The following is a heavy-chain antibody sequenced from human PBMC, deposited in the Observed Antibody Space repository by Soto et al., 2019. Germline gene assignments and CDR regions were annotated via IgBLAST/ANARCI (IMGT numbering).Heavy chain of an antibody. J-gene: IGHJ4*02. V-gene: IGHV3-23*01. CDR2: ISASGDAT. Sequence: EVQLLESGGGVVQPGGSLRLSCAASGFTFSSYVMTWVRQAPGEGLEWVSTISASGDATYHADSVRGRFTISRDNSKSTLYLQMGSLRADDTALYFCATRYCSGGTCDFESWGQGTLVAVSS. D-gene: IGHD2-15*01. CDR1: GFTFSSYV. CDR3: ATRYCSGGTCDFES.